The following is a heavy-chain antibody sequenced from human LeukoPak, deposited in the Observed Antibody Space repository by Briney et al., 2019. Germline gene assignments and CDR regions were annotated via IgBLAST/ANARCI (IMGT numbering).Heavy chain of an antibody. CDR1: AFTFSDYY. CDR3: ARGGSSWYGRGNNWFDP. D-gene: IGHD6-13*01. Sequence: GGSLRLSCAASAFTFSDYYMSWIRQAPGKGLEWVSYVSSSGSTMYYADSVKGRFTISRDNAKNSLYLQMNSLRAEDTAVYYCARGGSSWYGRGNNWFDPWGQGTLVTVSS. V-gene: IGHV3-11*01. CDR2: VSSSGSTM. J-gene: IGHJ5*02.